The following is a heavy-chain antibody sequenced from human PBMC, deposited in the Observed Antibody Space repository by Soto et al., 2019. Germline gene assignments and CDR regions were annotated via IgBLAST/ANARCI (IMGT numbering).Heavy chain of an antibody. CDR2: ISGSGGST. V-gene: IGHV3-23*01. CDR3: AKRATYSSGWPEYYFDY. J-gene: IGHJ4*02. D-gene: IGHD6-19*01. Sequence: PGGSLRLSCAASGFTFSSYAMSWVRQAPGKGLEWVSAISGSGGSTYYADSVKGRSTISRDNSKNTLYLQMNSLRAEDTAVYYCAKRATYSSGWPEYYFDYWGQGTLVTVSS. CDR1: GFTFSSYA.